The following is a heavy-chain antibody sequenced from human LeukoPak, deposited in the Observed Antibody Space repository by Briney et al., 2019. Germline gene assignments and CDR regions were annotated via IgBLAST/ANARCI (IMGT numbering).Heavy chain of an antibody. Sequence: PGGSLRLSCAASGFTFSDYYMSWIRQAPGKGLEWFSYISSTGSTIYYADSVKGRFTISRDNAKNSLFLQMNSLRAEDTAVYYCARAREGGFHTSFGYWGQGTLVTVSS. J-gene: IGHJ4*02. CDR3: ARAREGGFHTSFGY. D-gene: IGHD2/OR15-2a*01. V-gene: IGHV3-11*04. CDR1: GFTFSDYY. CDR2: ISSTGSTI.